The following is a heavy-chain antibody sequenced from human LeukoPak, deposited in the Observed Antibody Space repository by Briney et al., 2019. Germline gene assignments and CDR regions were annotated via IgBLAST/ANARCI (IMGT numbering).Heavy chain of an antibody. CDR3: VRDWGGSYYGLDF. CDR2: FDGNGPNT. D-gene: IGHD1-26*01. J-gene: IGHJ4*02. V-gene: IGHV3-23*01. CDR1: GFTFSSFA. Sequence: GGSLRLSCAASGFTFSSFAMTWVRQAPGKGLEWVSGFDGNGPNTYYADSVKGRWTISRDNAKNTLYLQMSSLRAEDTAVYYCVRDWGGSYYGLDFWGQGTLVTVSS.